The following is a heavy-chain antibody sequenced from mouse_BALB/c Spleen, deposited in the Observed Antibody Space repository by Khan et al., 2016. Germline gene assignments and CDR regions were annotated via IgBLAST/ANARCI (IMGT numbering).Heavy chain of an antibody. D-gene: IGHD1-1*01. J-gene: IGHJ3*01. CDR1: GYTFTSYI. CDR3: ARGGTYYCGSSHFAY. Sequence: VQLQQSGPELVKPGASVKMSCKASGYTFTSYIMHWVKQKPGQGLEWIGYINPYNDGTKYNEKFKGKATLTSDKSSSTAYMELSSLTSEDSAVYYCARGGTYYCGSSHFAYWGQGTLVTVSA. CDR2: INPYNDGT. V-gene: IGHV1S136*01.